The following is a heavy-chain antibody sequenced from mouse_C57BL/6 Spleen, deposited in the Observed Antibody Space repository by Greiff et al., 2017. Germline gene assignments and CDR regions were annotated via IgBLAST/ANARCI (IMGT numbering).Heavy chain of an antibody. V-gene: IGHV3-6*01. CDR2: ISYDGSN. D-gene: IGHD1-1*01. CDR3: ARVAYYYGTLRWYFDV. J-gene: IGHJ1*03. CDR1: GYSITSGYY. Sequence: EVKLQESGPGLVKPSQSLSLTCSVTGYSITSGYYWNWIRQFPGNKLEWMGYISYDGSNNYNPSLKNRISITRDTSKNQFFLKLNSVTTEDTATYYCARVAYYYGTLRWYFDVWGTGTTVTVSS.